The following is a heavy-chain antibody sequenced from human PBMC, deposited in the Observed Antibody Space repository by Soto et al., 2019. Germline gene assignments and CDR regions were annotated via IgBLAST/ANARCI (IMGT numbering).Heavy chain of an antibody. CDR2: IGSSGYNT. J-gene: IGHJ6*02. V-gene: IGHV3-23*01. CDR1: AFTFNTSA. Sequence: EVQLLESGGGLVQPGGSLRLSCADSAFTFNTSAMSWVRQAPGKGLEWVSAIGSSGYNTYYADSVKGRFTISRDNSKKMLHLQMNSLRAEDTAVYYCAENNWNDENYVMDVWGRGTTVTVSS. D-gene: IGHD1-20*01. CDR3: AENNWNDENYVMDV.